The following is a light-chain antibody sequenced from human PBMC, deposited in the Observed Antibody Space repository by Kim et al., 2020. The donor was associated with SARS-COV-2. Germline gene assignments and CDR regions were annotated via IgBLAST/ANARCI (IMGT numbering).Light chain of an antibody. Sequence: QSALTQPPSASGSPGQSVTLSCTGTSSDVGGYNHVAWYQQHPGKVPTLIIYEVYKRPSGVPDRFSGSKSGNTASLTVSGLQADDEADYYCSSYAGTDNLIFGGGTQLTVL. CDR1: SSDVGGYNH. J-gene: IGLJ2*01. CDR2: EVY. CDR3: SSYAGTDNLI. V-gene: IGLV2-8*01.